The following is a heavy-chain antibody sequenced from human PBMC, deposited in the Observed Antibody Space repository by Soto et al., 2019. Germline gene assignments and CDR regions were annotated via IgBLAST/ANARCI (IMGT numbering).Heavy chain of an antibody. CDR2: ISTTSTYI. CDR1: GFTFSGDS. J-gene: IGHJ6*02. V-gene: IGHV3-21*01. CDR3: TRDYVMDV. Sequence: SCAASGFTFSGDSMNWVRQAPGKGLEWVSSISTTSTYIYYADSVKGRFTISRDNANNSLHLQMNSLRAEDTAVYYCTRDYVMDVWGQGTTVTVSS.